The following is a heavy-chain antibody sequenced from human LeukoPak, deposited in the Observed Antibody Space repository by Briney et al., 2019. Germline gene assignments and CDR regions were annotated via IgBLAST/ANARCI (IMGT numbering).Heavy chain of an antibody. D-gene: IGHD6-13*01. J-gene: IGHJ4*02. CDR2: IYSGGSA. V-gene: IGHV3-53*01. CDR3: ARAAQYSSSWYYFDY. Sequence: GGSLRLSCAASGFTVSSSYMSWVRQAPGKGLEWVSVIYSGGSAYYADSVKGRFTISRDNSRNMVYLQMNSLRAEDTAVYYCARAAQYSSSWYYFDYWGQGTLVTVSS. CDR1: GFTVSSSY.